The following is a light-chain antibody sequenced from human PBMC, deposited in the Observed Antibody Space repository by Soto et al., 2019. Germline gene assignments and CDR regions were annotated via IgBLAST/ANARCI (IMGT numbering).Light chain of an antibody. V-gene: IGKV3-15*01. CDR1: QSIKNL. CDR2: AAS. Sequence: TLSVSPGEGVTLSCRASQSIKNLLAWYQQRPGQSPRLLFYAASARATGVPARFSGSGSGTEFTLAISSLQSEDFAVYYCQQYHNWPITFGQGTRLEIK. J-gene: IGKJ5*01. CDR3: QQYHNWPIT.